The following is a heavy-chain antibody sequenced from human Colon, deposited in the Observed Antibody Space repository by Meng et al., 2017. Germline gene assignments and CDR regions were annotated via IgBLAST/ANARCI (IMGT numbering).Heavy chain of an antibody. Sequence: GGSLRLSCAASGFSFSSNFMSWVRQAPGKGLEWVASIKHDGSEEGYVDSVKGRFTISRDNTKNSLYLQMNSLSAEDTAVYYCAKNRVGHDFWGQGMLVTVSS. V-gene: IGHV3-7*01. J-gene: IGHJ4*02. CDR3: AKNRVGHDF. D-gene: IGHD1-26*01. CDR2: IKHDGSEE. CDR1: GFSFSSNF.